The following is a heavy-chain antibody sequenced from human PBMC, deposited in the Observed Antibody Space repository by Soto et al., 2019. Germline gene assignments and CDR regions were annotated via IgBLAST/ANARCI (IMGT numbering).Heavy chain of an antibody. D-gene: IGHD3-22*01. V-gene: IGHV4-30-4*01. J-gene: IGHJ6*02. CDR1: GGSISSGDYY. CDR2: IYYSGST. Sequence: PSETLSLTCTVSGGSISSGDYYWSWIRQPPGKGLEWIGYIYYSGSTYYNPSLKSRVTISVDTSKNQFSLKLSSVTAADTAVYYCARKDGSSGYYAYYGMDVWGQGTTVTVSS. CDR3: ARKDGSSGYYAYYGMDV.